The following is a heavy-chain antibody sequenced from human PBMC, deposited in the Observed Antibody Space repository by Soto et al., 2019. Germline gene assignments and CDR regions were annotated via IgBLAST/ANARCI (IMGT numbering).Heavy chain of an antibody. CDR1: GFTFSSYT. CDR2: ISGSGGST. D-gene: IGHD3-22*01. Sequence: GSLRLSCAASGFTFSSYTMSWVRQAPGKGLEWVSAISGSGGSTYYADSVKDRFTISRDNSKNTLSLQMNSLRAEDTALYYFSKSISMIVVVSRGVASKEFNYRGQGTLVAVSS. CDR3: SKSISMIVVVSRGVASKEFNY. J-gene: IGHJ4*02. V-gene: IGHV3-23*01.